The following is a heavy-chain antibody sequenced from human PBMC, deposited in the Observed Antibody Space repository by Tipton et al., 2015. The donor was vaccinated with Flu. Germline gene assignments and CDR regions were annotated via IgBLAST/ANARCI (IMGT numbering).Heavy chain of an antibody. V-gene: IGHV4-61*05. J-gene: IGHJ6*02. D-gene: IGHD2-2*01. CDR2: VYDTGST. CDR1: GGSISSSSYF. Sequence: TLSLTCTVSGGSISSSSYFWGWIRQPPGKGLEWIGYVYDTGSTNYNPSLKSRLTISVDTSKNHFSLRLSSVTAADTALYYCARDQGVDASSSYFGVDVWGQGTTVTVSS. CDR3: ARDQGVDASSSYFGVDV.